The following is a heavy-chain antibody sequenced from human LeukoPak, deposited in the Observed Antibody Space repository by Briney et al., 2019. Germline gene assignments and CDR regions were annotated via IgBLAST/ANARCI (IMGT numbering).Heavy chain of an antibody. CDR2: IYYTGST. Sequence: PSESLSLTCVVSGGSIISTNYYWLWIRQPPGKGLEWIGYIYYTGSTNYNPSLKSRVTISLDTSKNQFSLKLNSVTAADTAVYYCARVPTNRGLEMAIDCWGQGTLVNVSS. J-gene: IGHJ4*02. D-gene: IGHD5-24*01. CDR3: ARVPTNRGLEMAIDC. CDR1: GGSIISTNYY. V-gene: IGHV4-61*01.